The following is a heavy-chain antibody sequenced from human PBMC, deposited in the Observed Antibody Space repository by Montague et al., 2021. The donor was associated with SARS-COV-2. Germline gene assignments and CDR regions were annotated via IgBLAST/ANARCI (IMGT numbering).Heavy chain of an antibody. V-gene: IGHV4-31*03. CDR1: GGSISSGGYY. CDR2: IYYSGST. D-gene: IGHD5-12*01. CDR3: ARDRYSGYVLDAFDI. J-gene: IGHJ3*02. Sequence: TLSLTCTVSGGSISSGGYYWSWIRQHPGKGLEWIGYIYYSGSTYYNPSLKSRVTISVDTSKNQFSLKLSSVTAADTAVYYCARDRYSGYVLDAFDIWGQGTMDTVSS.